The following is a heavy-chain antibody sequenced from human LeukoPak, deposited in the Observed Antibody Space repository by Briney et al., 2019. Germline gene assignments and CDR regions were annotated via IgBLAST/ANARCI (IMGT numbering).Heavy chain of an antibody. CDR2: IIPIFGTA. D-gene: IGHD3-10*01. Sequence: SVKVSCKASGGTFSSYAISWVRRAPGQGLEWMGGIIPIFGTANYAQKFQGRVTITADESTSTAYMELSSLRSEDTAVYYCAGREITMVRGVIKTHYYYYMDVWGKGTTVTISS. CDR3: AGREITMVRGVIKTHYYYYMDV. J-gene: IGHJ6*03. CDR1: GGTFSSYA. V-gene: IGHV1-69*13.